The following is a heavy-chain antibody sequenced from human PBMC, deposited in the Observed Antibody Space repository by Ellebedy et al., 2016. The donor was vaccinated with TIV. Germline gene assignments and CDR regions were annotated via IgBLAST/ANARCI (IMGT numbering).Heavy chain of an antibody. D-gene: IGHD3-22*01. J-gene: IGHJ4*02. CDR1: GYTFTRYT. Sequence: ASVKVSCXASGYTFTRYTIHWVRQAPGQRLEWMGWINAGSVNTKYSQKFQGRVTITRDTSATTAYMELSSLRSEDTTVYYCARENRYYDSSGYAYWGQGTLVTVSS. CDR3: ARENRYYDSSGYAY. V-gene: IGHV1-3*01. CDR2: INAGSVNT.